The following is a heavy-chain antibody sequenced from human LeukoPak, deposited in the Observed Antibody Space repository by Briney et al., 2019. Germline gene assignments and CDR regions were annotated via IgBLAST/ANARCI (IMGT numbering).Heavy chain of an antibody. CDR1: GVTVSGNN. Sequence: GGSLRLSCAASGVTVSGNNMYWGREGPGEGLGWVSGIHSGDNTYYADSVKGRFTISRANSENTLYLQMNSLTAEDTAVYYCAREDRYTSGSFDYWGPGTLVTVSS. CDR2: IHSGDNT. D-gene: IGHD6-19*01. J-gene: IGHJ4*02. V-gene: IGHV3-66*02. CDR3: AREDRYTSGSFDY.